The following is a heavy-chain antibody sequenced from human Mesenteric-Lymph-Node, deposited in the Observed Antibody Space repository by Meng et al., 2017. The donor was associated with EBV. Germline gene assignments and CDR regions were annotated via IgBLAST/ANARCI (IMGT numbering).Heavy chain of an antibody. CDR3: ARDHGGKYYY. Sequence: QVQLVQAGAGVKKPVASVKVSCKASGYTFTSYGISWVRQAPGQGLEWMGWISAYNGDTKYAQKVQDRVTMTTDTSTSTVYMELRSLGSDDTAVYYCARDHGGKYYYWGQGTLVTVSS. V-gene: IGHV1-18*01. CDR2: ISAYNGDT. D-gene: IGHD1-26*01. J-gene: IGHJ4*02. CDR1: GYTFTSYG.